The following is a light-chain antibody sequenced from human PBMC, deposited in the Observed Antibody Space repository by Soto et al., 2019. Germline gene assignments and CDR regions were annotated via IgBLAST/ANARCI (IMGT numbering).Light chain of an antibody. Sequence: IVLTQSPGTLSLSPGERATLSCRASQSVSSSCLAWYQQKPGQAPRLLIFGASSRATDIPDRFGGSGSGTDFTLTISRLEPEEFAVYYCQQYGSSPQTFGQGTKVEIK. CDR2: GAS. J-gene: IGKJ1*01. CDR3: QQYGSSPQT. CDR1: QSVSSSC. V-gene: IGKV3-20*01.